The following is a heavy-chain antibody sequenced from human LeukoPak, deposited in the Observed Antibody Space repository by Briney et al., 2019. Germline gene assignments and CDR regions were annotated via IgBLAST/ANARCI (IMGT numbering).Heavy chain of an antibody. V-gene: IGHV3-74*01. D-gene: IGHD3-16*01. CDR3: VRGTYHSYYMDV. CDR2: VNPGGSIA. CDR1: GFTFNNYW. Sequence: PGGSLRLSCAASGFTFNNYWIHWVRQAPGKGLVWVSRVNPGGSIANFADSVKGRFTISRDNAKNTVYLQTSSLTAEDTAVYYCVRGTYHSYYMDVWRKGTAVTVSS. J-gene: IGHJ6*03.